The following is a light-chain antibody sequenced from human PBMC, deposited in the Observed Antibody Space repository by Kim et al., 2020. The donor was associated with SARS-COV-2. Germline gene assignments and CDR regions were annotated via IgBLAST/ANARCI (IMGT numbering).Light chain of an antibody. CDR2: DAS. CDR3: QQYANVYIT. Sequence: DIQMTQSPSSLPASVGDRVTITCQASQDIKNYLNWYQQKPGEAPKALIYDASNLETGVPSRFSGGGSGTDFSFTISSLQPEDFATYYGQQYANVYITFGHRARLGIK. V-gene: IGKV1-33*01. CDR1: QDIKNY. J-gene: IGKJ5*01.